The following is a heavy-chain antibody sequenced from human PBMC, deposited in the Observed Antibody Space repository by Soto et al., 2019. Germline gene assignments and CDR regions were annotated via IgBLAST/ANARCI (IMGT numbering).Heavy chain of an antibody. V-gene: IGHV1-2*02. CDR2: INPNSGGT. CDR3: ARPYCGTNSCHNWFDP. D-gene: IGHD2-21*01. Sequence: ASVKVSCKASGYIFTGYYINWVRQAPGQGLECMGGINPNSGGTNYAQKFQGRVTMTTDTSISTAYMELSGLRSDDTAIYYCARPYCGTNSCHNWFDPWGQGTLVTVSS. J-gene: IGHJ5*02. CDR1: GYIFTGYY.